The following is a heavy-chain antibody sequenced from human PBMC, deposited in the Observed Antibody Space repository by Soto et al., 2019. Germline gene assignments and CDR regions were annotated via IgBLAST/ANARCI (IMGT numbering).Heavy chain of an antibody. CDR2: IIPIFGTA. D-gene: IGHD6-13*01. CDR1: GGTFSTDA. V-gene: IGHV1-69*12. J-gene: IGHJ4*02. Sequence: QVQLVQSGAAVKKPGSSVKVSCKASGGTFSTDAISWVRQVPGQGLEWMGGIIPIFGTANYAQKFQGRVTITAGESARTAYMELSRLRSEDTAVYFCARGSSTWYYAYWGQGTLVTVSS. CDR3: ARGSSTWYYAY.